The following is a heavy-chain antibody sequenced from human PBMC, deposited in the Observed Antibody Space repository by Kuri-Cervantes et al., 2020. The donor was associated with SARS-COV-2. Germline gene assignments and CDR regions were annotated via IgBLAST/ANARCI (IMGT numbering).Heavy chain of an antibody. CDR1: GFPFSSYA. Sequence: GESLKISCAASGFPFSSYAMSWVRQAPGKGLEWVSAISGSGGSTYYADSVKGRFTISRDNSKNTLYLQMNSLRSDDTAVYYCARDRPSSGWYFSSVPHYYYYYMDVWGKGTTVTVSS. V-gene: IGHV3-23*01. J-gene: IGHJ6*03. CDR3: ARDRPSSGWYFSSVPHYYYYYMDV. CDR2: ISGSGGST. D-gene: IGHD6-19*01.